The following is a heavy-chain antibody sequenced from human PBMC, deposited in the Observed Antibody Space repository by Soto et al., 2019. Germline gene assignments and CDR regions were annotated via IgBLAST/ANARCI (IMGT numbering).Heavy chain of an antibody. CDR3: ARVVRGVVNWFDP. CDR1: GDTFANFG. CDR2: IATYNNNK. Sequence: HLVQSGPEVKRPGASITVSCKTSGDTFANFGLSWVRQAPGRGLEWMGWIATYNNNKNYAQKFQGRLTLTTDTSTSTAYMELESLGYDDTAVYYCARVVRGVVNWFDPWGQGTLVTVSS. J-gene: IGHJ5*02. V-gene: IGHV1-18*01. D-gene: IGHD3-10*01.